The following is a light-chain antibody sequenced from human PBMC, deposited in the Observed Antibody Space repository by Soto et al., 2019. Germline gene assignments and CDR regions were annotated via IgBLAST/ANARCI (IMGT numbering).Light chain of an antibody. J-gene: IGKJ1*01. Sequence: DTQMTQSPSTLSASVGDRVTITCRASQSISSWMAWYQQKPGKAPKLLIYDASSLESGVPSRFSGSGSGTEFTLTISSLQADDFATYYCQQYNSYLWTFGQGTKVDIK. CDR1: QSISSW. V-gene: IGKV1-5*01. CDR2: DAS. CDR3: QQYNSYLWT.